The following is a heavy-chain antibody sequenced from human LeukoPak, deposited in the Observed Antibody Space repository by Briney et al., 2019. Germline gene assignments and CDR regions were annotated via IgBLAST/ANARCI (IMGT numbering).Heavy chain of an antibody. CDR3: ASSGSDSHDAFDI. J-gene: IGHJ3*02. CDR2: MYPGDSDT. V-gene: IGHV5-51*01. CDR1: GYSFTNYW. Sequence: GESLKISCKISGYSFTNYWIAWVRQMPGKGPECMGIMYPGDSDTRYSPSFQGQVTISADKSISTAYLQWSSLKASDTAMYYCASSGSDSHDAFDIWGQGTMVTVSS. D-gene: IGHD1-26*01.